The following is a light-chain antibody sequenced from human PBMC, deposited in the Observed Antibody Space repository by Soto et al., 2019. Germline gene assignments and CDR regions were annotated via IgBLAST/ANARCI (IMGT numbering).Light chain of an antibody. V-gene: IGLV1-40*01. J-gene: IGLJ1*01. CDR1: SSNIGAGYN. Sequence: QSVLTQPPSVSGAPGQRVTISCTGSSSNIGAGYNVHWYQQLPGTAPKLLIFDNSNRPSGVPDRFSGSKSGASASLAITGLQAEDEADYYCQSYASSLNGLYVFGTGNKVP. CDR3: QSYASSLNGLYV. CDR2: DNS.